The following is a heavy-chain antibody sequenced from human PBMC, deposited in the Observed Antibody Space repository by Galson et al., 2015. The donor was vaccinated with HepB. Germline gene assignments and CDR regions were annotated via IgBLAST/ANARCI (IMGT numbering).Heavy chain of an antibody. D-gene: IGHD6-19*01. Sequence: SVKVSCKASGGTFSSYTISWVRQAPGQGLEWMGRIIPILGIANYAQKFQGRVTITADKSTSTAYMELSSLRSEDTAVYYCACSFLAVAGTVHSYFDYWGQGTLVTVSS. V-gene: IGHV1-69*02. CDR3: ACSFLAVAGTVHSYFDY. J-gene: IGHJ4*02. CDR1: GGTFSSYT. CDR2: IIPILGIA.